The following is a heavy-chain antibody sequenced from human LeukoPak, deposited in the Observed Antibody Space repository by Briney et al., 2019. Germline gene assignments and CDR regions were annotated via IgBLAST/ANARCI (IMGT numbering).Heavy chain of an antibody. CDR1: GFTFSSYA. D-gene: IGHD1-1*01. J-gene: IGHJ3*02. Sequence: PGGSLRLSCAASGFTFSSYALNWVRQAPGKGLEWVSGVSGSGDTTYYADSVTGRFTISRDNSKNTLYLQMNSLRAEDTAVYYCARDKTPHWNDDAFDIWGQGTMVTVSS. CDR2: VSGSGDTT. V-gene: IGHV3-23*01. CDR3: ARDKTPHWNDDAFDI.